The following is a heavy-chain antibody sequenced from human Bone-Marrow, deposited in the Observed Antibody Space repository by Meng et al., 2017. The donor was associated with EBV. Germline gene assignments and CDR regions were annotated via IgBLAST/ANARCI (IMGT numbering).Heavy chain of an antibody. CDR1: GDTFRSYA. Sequence: QVQVVQAGAEVKKPGSSVKVSCKTSGDTFRSYAISWVRQAPGQGLEWMGGLIPLSDAPHYAQKFQGRVTITADESTSTHYLDLSGLRAEDTAVYYCASESGRGFTPDYWGQGTLVTVSS. J-gene: IGHJ4*02. CDR2: LIPLSDAP. V-gene: IGHV1-69*01. D-gene: IGHD3-10*01. CDR3: ASESGRGFTPDY.